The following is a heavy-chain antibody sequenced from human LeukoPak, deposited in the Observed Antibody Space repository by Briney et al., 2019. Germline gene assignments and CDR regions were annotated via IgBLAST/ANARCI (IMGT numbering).Heavy chain of an antibody. CDR1: GYTFSGSY. CDR2: INPNSGDT. Sequence: ASVKVSCKASGYTFSGSYIHWVRQAPGQGLEWMGRINPNSGDTNSPQKFQGRVTMTRDTSIITAYMELSRLRSDDTAVYFCARGYYDSSDYEYFQHWGQGTLVTVSS. V-gene: IGHV1-2*06. J-gene: IGHJ1*01. CDR3: ARGYYDSSDYEYFQH. D-gene: IGHD3-22*01.